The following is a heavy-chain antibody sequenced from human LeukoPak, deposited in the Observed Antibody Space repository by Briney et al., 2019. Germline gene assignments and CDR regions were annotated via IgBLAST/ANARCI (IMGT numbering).Heavy chain of an antibody. J-gene: IGHJ4*02. Sequence: PSETLSLTCTVSGGSISSYYWSWIRQPPGKGLEWIGYIYYSGSTNYNPSLKSRVTISVDTSKNQFSLKLSSATAADTAVYYCARGYYGDYWDYWGQGTLVTVSS. V-gene: IGHV4-59*01. CDR1: GGSISSYY. CDR3: ARGYYGDYWDY. CDR2: IYYSGST. D-gene: IGHD4-17*01.